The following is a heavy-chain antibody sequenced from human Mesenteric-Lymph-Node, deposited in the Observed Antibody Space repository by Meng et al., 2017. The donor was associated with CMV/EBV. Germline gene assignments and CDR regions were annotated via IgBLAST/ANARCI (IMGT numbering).Heavy chain of an antibody. CDR3: ARFIDSYCGGDCFSYYYYGMDV. J-gene: IGHJ6*02. D-gene: IGHD2-21*01. V-gene: IGHV3-48*04. Sequence: CAASGFTFNSYSMNWVRQAPGKGLEWVSYISSSSSTIYYADSVKGRITISRDNAKNSLYLQMNSLRAEDTAVYYCARFIDSYCGGDCFSYYYYGMDVWGQGTSVTVSS. CDR1: GFTFNSYS. CDR2: ISSSSSTI.